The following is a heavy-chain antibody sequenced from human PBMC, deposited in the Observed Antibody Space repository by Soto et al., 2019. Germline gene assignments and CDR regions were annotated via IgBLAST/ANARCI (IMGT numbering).Heavy chain of an antibody. CDR2: IYPGDSDT. V-gene: IGHV5-51*01. CDR3: TTGTSLGSEEAATLEWYYYYGMDV. J-gene: IGHJ6*02. D-gene: IGHD2-15*01. Sequence: GESLKISCKGSGFIFTSYWSGWVRQMPGKGLEWMGIIYPGDSDTRYSPSFQGQVTISADKSISTAYLQWSSLKASDTAVYYCTTGTSLGSEEAATLEWYYYYGMDVWGQGTTVTVSS. CDR1: GFIFTSYW.